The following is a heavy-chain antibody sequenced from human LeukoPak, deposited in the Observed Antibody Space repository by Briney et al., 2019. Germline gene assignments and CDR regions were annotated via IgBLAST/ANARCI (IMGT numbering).Heavy chain of an antibody. CDR1: GFTFSSYG. J-gene: IGHJ3*02. D-gene: IGHD5-18*01. Sequence: GGSLRLSCAASGFTFSSYGMHWVRQAPGKGLEWVAVISYDGGNKYYADSVKGRFTISRDNSKNTLYLQMNSLRAEDTAVYYCARDVASYGPNGAFDIWGQGTMVTVSS. CDR2: ISYDGGNK. V-gene: IGHV3-30*03. CDR3: ARDVASYGPNGAFDI.